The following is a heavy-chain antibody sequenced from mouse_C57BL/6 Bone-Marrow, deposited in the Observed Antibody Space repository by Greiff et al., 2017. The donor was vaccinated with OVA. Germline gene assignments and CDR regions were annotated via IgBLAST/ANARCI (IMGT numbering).Heavy chain of an antibody. D-gene: IGHD2-3*01. CDR1: GYTFTDYE. J-gene: IGHJ2*01. CDR2: IDPETGGT. Sequence: QVQLKESGAELVRPGASVTLSCKASGYTFTDYEMHWVKQTPVHGLEWIGAIDPETGGTAYNQKFTGKAILTADKSSSTAYMELRSLTSEDSAVYYCTRCYDGDDVDYRDYGGQGTTRTVSS. V-gene: IGHV1-15*01. CDR3: TRCYDGDDVDYRDY.